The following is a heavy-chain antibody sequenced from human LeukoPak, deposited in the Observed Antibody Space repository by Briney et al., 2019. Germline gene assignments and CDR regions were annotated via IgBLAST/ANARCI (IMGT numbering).Heavy chain of an antibody. Sequence: PGGSLRLSCAASGFTFNTYAMHWVRQAPSKGLEWVAVIWYDGTNKYYVDSVKGRFTISRDNSRNTLSLQMDSLRADDTALYYCARSYTIFDPFDYWGQGTLVTVSS. CDR1: GFTFNTYA. D-gene: IGHD3-3*01. CDR3: ARSYTIFDPFDY. CDR2: IWYDGTNK. J-gene: IGHJ4*02. V-gene: IGHV3-33*01.